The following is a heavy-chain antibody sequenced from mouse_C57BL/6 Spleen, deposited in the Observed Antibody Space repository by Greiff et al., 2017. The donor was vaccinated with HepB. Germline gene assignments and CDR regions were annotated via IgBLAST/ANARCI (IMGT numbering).Heavy chain of an antibody. CDR1: GFTFSDYG. CDR2: ISSGSSTN. Sequence: DVKLVESGGGLVKPGGSLKLSCAASGFTFSDYGMHWVRQAPEKGLEWVAYISSGSSTNYYADTVKGLFTISRENAKNTLVLQLNSLRSEDTAMSYYAKSSGRYAMDYWGQGTSVTVSS. J-gene: IGHJ4*01. V-gene: IGHV5-17*01. CDR3: AKSSGRYAMDY.